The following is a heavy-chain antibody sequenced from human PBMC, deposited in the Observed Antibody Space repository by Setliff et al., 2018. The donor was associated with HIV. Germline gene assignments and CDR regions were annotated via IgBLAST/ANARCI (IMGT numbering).Heavy chain of an antibody. CDR2: INWKGNST. D-gene: IGHD3-10*01. CDR1: GFTFADFG. V-gene: IGHV3-20*04. J-gene: IGHJ4*02. CDR3: VRGAFGESDY. Sequence: PGGSLRLSCAVSGFTFADFGMSWVRQHPGKGLEWVSGINWKGNSTGYGDSVKGRFTISRDNAKNSLYLQMNSLRAEDTAFYYCVRGAFGESDYWGRGTLVTVSS.